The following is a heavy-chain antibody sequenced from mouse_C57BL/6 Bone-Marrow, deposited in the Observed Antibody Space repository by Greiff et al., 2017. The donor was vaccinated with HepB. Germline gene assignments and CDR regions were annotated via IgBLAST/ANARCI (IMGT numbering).Heavy chain of an antibody. J-gene: IGHJ2*01. D-gene: IGHD2-4*01. CDR3: ARNDHDGGLG. CDR2: INPNNGGT. V-gene: IGHV1-26*01. CDR1: GYTFTDYY. Sequence: EVQLQQSGPELVKPGASVKISCKASGYTFTDYYMNWVKQSHGKSLEWIGDINPNNGGTSYNQKFKGKATLTVDKSSSTAYMELRSLTSEDSAVYYWARNDHDGGLGWGQGTTLTVSS.